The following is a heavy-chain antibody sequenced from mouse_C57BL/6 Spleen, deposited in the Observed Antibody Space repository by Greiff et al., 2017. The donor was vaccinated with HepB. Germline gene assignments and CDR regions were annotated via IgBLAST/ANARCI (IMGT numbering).Heavy chain of an antibody. CDR2: ISDGGSYT. CDR1: GFTFSSYA. V-gene: IGHV5-4*01. Sequence: VQLQQSGGGLVKPGGSLKLSCAASGFTFSSYAMSWVRQTPEKRLEWVATISDGGSYTYYPDNVKGRFTISRDNAKNNLYLQMSHLKSEDTAMYYCARYYDYDGYYFDYWGQGTTLTVSS. CDR3: ARYYDYDGYYFDY. J-gene: IGHJ2*01. D-gene: IGHD2-4*01.